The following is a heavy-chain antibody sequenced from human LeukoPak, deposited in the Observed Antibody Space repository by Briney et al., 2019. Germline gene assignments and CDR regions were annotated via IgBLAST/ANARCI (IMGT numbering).Heavy chain of an antibody. CDR3: ARGWQLAPFDY. J-gene: IGHJ4*02. V-gene: IGHV1-2*02. CDR2: INPNSGGT. CDR1: GYTFTGYY. Sequence: GASVKVSCKASGYTFTGYYMHWVRQAPGQGLEWMGWINPNSGGTNYAQKFQGRVTMTRDTSTSTVYMELSSLRSEDTAVYYCARGWQLAPFDYWGQGTLVTVSS. D-gene: IGHD6-6*01.